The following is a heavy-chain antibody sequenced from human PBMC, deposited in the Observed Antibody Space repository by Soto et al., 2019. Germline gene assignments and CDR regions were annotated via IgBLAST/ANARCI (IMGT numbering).Heavy chain of an antibody. J-gene: IGHJ6*02. Sequence: GGSLRLSCAASGFTFSSYGMHWVRQAPDKGLEWEAVISYDGSSEYYADSVKGRFPISRDNLQNTLYLQMNSLRPEDTAVYYCAKDRGMYSRSSYGMDVWGQGTTVTVSS. D-gene: IGHD6-13*01. CDR3: AKDRGMYSRSSYGMDV. V-gene: IGHV3-30*18. CDR1: GFTFSSYG. CDR2: ISYDGSSE.